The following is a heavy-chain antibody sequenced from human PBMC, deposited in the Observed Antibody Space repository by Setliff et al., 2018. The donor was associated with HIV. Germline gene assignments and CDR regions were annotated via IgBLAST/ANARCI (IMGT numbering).Heavy chain of an antibody. CDR2: IYYSGST. CDR1: GGSISSYY. D-gene: IGHD3-3*01. J-gene: IGHJ4*02. CDR3: ARGIDNFWTGYFA. V-gene: IGHV4-59*01. Sequence: SETLSLTCTVSGGSISSYYWSWIRQPPGKGLEWIGYIYYSGSTNYNPSLKSRVTISVDTSKNQFSLKLSSVTAADTAVYYCARGIDNFWTGYFAWGQGTRVTVSS.